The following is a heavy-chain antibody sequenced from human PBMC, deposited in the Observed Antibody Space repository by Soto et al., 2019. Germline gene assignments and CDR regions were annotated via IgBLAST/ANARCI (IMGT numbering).Heavy chain of an antibody. CDR2: ISSSSSYT. CDR1: GFTFSDYY. J-gene: IGHJ4*02. Sequence: PGGSLRLSCAASGFTFSDYYMSWIRQAPGKGLEWVSYISSSSSYTNYADSVKGRFTISRDNAKNSLYLQMNSLRAEDTAVYYCASYTFHDYGDHGYFDYWGQGTLVTVSS. V-gene: IGHV3-11*06. CDR3: ASYTFHDYGDHGYFDY. D-gene: IGHD4-17*01.